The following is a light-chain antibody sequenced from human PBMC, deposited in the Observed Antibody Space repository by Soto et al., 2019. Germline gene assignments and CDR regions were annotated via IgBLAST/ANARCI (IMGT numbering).Light chain of an antibody. CDR1: QSVSSSY. CDR3: QQDGSSPST. V-gene: IGKV3-20*01. J-gene: IGKJ5*01. Sequence: EIVLTQSPGTLSLSPGERATLSCRASQSVSSSYLAWYQQKPGQAPRLLIYGASSRATGIPDRFSGSGSGTDFTLTISRLEPEDCAVYYCQQDGSSPSTFGQGTRLEIK. CDR2: GAS.